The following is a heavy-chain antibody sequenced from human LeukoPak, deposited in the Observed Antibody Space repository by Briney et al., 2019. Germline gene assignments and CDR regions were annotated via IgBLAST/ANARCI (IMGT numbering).Heavy chain of an antibody. CDR3: ARFRVDTAFDY. CDR1: GGSISSYY. V-gene: IGHV4-59*01. D-gene: IGHD5-18*01. J-gene: IGHJ4*02. Sequence: SETLSLTCTVSGGSISSYYWSWIRKPPGKGLEWIGYIYYSGSTNYNPSLKSRVTISVDTSKNQFSLKLSSVTAADTAVYYCARFRVDTAFDYWGQGTLVTVSS. CDR2: IYYSGST.